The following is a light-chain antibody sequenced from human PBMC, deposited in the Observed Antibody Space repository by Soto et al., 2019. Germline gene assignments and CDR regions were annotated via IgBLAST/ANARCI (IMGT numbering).Light chain of an antibody. V-gene: IGKV3-20*01. CDR3: HQYGNSKFT. J-gene: IGKJ3*01. CDR2: GTS. CDR1: QSISSRS. Sequence: EIVLTQSPGTLSLSPGERATLSCRASQSISSRSLAWYQQKPGQAPRLVIFGTSSRAIGIPDRFSASGSATDFTLTISRLEPEDFAVYYCHQYGNSKFTCRQGTKVDIK.